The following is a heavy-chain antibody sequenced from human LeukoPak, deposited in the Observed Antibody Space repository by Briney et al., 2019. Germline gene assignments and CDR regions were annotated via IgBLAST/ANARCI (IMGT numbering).Heavy chain of an antibody. V-gene: IGHV3-30-3*01. CDR3: GRDTWGVASIDY. D-gene: IGHD5-12*01. J-gene: IGHJ4*02. Sequence: GGSLRLSCAASGFTFSSYAMHWVRQAPGKGLEWVAVISYDGSNKYYADSVKGRFTISRDNSKNTLYLQMNSLRAEDTAVYYCGRDTWGVASIDYWGQGTLVTVSS. CDR2: ISYDGSNK. CDR1: GFTFSSYA.